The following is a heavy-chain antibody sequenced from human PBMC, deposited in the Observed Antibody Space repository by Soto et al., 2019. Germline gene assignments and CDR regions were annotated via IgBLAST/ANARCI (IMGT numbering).Heavy chain of an antibody. J-gene: IGHJ4*02. CDR2: IIPIFGTA. CDR3: ARDHGGLYYFDC. CDR1: GGTFSSYA. V-gene: IGHV1-69*06. Sequence: ASVKVSCKASGGTFSSYAISWVRQAPGQGLEWMGGIIPIFGTANYAQKFQGRVTITADKSTSTAYMELSSLRSEDTAVYYCARDHGGLYYFDCWGQGTLVTVSS. D-gene: IGHD2-15*01.